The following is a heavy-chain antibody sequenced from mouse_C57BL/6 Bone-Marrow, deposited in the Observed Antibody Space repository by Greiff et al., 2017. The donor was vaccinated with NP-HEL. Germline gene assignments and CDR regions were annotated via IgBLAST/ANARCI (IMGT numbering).Heavy chain of an antibody. D-gene: IGHD1-1*01. Sequence: QVQLQQPGAELVKPGASVKLSCKASGYTITSYWMQWVKQRPGQGLEWIGEIDPSDSYTNYNQKFKGKATLTVDTSSSTAYMQLSSLTSEDSAVYYCARSGSNYDFDYWGQGTTLTVSS. V-gene: IGHV1-50*01. CDR3: ARSGSNYDFDY. CDR2: IDPSDSYT. CDR1: GYTITSYW. J-gene: IGHJ2*01.